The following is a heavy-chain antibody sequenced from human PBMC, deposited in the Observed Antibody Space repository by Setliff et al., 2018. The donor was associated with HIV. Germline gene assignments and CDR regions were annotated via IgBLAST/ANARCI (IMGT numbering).Heavy chain of an antibody. CDR1: GYTFTNYA. V-gene: IGHV1-69*13. Sequence: GASVKVSCKASGYTFTNYAMHWVRQAPGQRLEWMGGVIPIFGTANYAQKFQGRVTITADESTSTAYMELSSLRSEDTAVYYCAKGGYYDSTGYYYYYLYYLDEWGKGTTVTVSS. CDR2: VIPIFGTA. J-gene: IGHJ6*03. CDR3: AKGGYYDSTGYYYYYLYYLDE. D-gene: IGHD3-22*01.